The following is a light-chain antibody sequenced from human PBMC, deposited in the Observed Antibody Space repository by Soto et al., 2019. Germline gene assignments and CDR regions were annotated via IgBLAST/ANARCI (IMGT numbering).Light chain of an antibody. CDR1: QSVLTW. V-gene: IGKV1-5*03. CDR2: KAS. Sequence: DIQGTQSPATLYASVGDTVSITCRASQSVLTWLAWYQQKPGKAPNLLIYKASRLRDGVPSRFSGSGSGTDFTLTITSLQPDDFASYFCQHYFSYPYAFGQGTKLEI. J-gene: IGKJ2*01. CDR3: QHYFSYPYA.